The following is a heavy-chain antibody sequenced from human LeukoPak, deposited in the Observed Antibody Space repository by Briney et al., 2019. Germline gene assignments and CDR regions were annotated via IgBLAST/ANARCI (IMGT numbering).Heavy chain of an antibody. V-gene: IGHV3-9*01. D-gene: IGHD6-19*01. CDR3: ARDPVHSSGWFAVSYYYMDV. Sequence: GGSLRLSCAASGFTFDDHGMHWVRQAPGKGLEWVSGISWSSGIIGYADSVKGRFTISRDNAKNSLYLQMNSLRAEDTAVYYCARDPVHSSGWFAVSYYYMDVWGKGTTVTVSS. J-gene: IGHJ6*03. CDR2: ISWSSGII. CDR1: GFTFDDHG.